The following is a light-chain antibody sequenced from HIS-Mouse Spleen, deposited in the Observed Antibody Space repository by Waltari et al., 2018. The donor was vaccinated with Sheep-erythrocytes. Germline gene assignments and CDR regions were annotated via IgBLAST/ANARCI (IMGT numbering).Light chain of an antibody. Sequence: SSELTQPPSVSVSPGQTPSITCSGDRLGDKYACWYQQKPGQSPVLVIYQDTKRPSGIPERFSGSNSGNTATLTISGTQAMDEADYYCQAWDSSIVVFGGGTKLTVL. J-gene: IGLJ2*01. CDR3: QAWDSSIVV. CDR1: RLGDKY. V-gene: IGLV3-1*01. CDR2: QDT.